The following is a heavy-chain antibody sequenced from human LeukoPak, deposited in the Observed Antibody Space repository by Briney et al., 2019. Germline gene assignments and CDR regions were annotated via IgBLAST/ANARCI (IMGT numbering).Heavy chain of an antibody. CDR2: IYYSGST. CDR3: AGVQDYYYDSSGMQDAFDI. D-gene: IGHD3-22*01. Sequence: SETLSLTCTVSGGSISSSSYYWGWIRQPPGKGLEWIGSIYYSGSTYYNPSLKSRVTISVDTSKNQFSLKLSSVTAADTAVYYCAGVQDYYYDSSGMQDAFDIWGQGTMVTVSS. J-gene: IGHJ3*02. CDR1: GGSISSSSYY. V-gene: IGHV4-39*07.